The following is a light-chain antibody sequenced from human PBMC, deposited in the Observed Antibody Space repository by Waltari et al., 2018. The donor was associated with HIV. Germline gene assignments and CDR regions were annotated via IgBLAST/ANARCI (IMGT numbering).Light chain of an antibody. CDR1: QSISSY. CDR3: QQSYSTLYT. V-gene: IGKV1-39*01. J-gene: IGKJ2*01. CDR2: SAS. Sequence: DIKMTQSPSSLSEYVGDRVTITCRASQSISSYLNWYQQKPGKAPKLLIYSASSLQSGVPSRFSGSGAGTDFTLTISSLQPEDFATYYCQQSYSTLYTCGQGTKVEI.